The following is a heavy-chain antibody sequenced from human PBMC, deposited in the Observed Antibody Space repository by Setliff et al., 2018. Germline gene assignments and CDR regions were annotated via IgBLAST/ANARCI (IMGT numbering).Heavy chain of an antibody. V-gene: IGHV4-59*12. CDR3: AREGRSSTRGWYMDA. D-gene: IGHD2-2*01. CDR1: GDSISNYY. J-gene: IGHJ6*03. Sequence: SETLSLTCTVSGDSISNYYWTWIRQPPGKGLEWIGYIYYSGTTNYNPSLKSRVTISVDTSKNQFSLNLNSVTVADTAVYFCAREGRSSTRGWYMDAWGKGTSVT. CDR2: IYYSGTT.